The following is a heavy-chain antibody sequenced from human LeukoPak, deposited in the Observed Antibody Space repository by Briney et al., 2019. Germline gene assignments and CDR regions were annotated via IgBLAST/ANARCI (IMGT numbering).Heavy chain of an antibody. D-gene: IGHD3-10*01. CDR1: GYTFTSYG. V-gene: IGHV1-18*01. J-gene: IGHJ4*02. CDR3: ARVTLPYYYGSGSYYNFDY. CDR2: ISAYNGNT. Sequence: ASVKVSCKASGYTFTSYGISWVRQAPGQGLEWMGWISAYNGNTNYAQKLQGRVTMTTDTSTSTAYMELRSLRSDDTAVYYCARVTLPYYYGSGSYYNFDYWGQGTLVTVSS.